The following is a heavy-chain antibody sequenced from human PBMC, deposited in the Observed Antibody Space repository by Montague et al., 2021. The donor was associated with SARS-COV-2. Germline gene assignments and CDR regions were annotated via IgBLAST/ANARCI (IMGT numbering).Heavy chain of an antibody. CDR3: ARSQIFSWPTTYFDR. Sequence: SLRLSCAASGFTFSNYSMSWVRQAPGVGLEWVADIKQDGSDRYYVDSVKGRFTISRDNAKNSLYLQMNSLRDEDTAVYYCARSQIFSWPTTYFDRWGQGTLVTVSS. CDR1: GFTFSNYS. D-gene: IGHD2-15*01. J-gene: IGHJ4*02. CDR2: IKQDGSDR. V-gene: IGHV3-7*01.